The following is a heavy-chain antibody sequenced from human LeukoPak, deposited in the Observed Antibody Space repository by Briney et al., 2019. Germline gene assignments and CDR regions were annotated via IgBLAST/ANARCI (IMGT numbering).Heavy chain of an antibody. CDR3: ARGARYSSGWYYFDY. J-gene: IGHJ4*02. D-gene: IGHD6-19*01. CDR2: INWTGGIT. CDR1: GFTFDDYG. Sequence: GGSLRLSCAASGFTFDDYGMNWVRQAPGKGLEWVSGINWTGGITAYADSVRGRFTISRDNAKNSLYLQMNSLRAEDTAVYYCARGARYSSGWYYFDYWGQGTLVTVSS. V-gene: IGHV3-20*04.